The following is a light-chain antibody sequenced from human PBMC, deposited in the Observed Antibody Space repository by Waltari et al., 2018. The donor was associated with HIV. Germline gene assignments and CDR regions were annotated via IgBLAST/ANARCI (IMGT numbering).Light chain of an antibody. CDR3: NSRDDIGHWF. J-gene: IGLJ3*02. V-gene: IGLV3-19*01. Sequence: SSELTQDPAVSVALGQTVRITCQGDSVRTYYASWYQQKPGQAPVLVFYGTNNRPSGFPDRCSGSTSGDTASLTITGAQAEDEADYYCNSRDDIGHWFFGAGTKVTVL. CDR2: GTN. CDR1: SVRTYY.